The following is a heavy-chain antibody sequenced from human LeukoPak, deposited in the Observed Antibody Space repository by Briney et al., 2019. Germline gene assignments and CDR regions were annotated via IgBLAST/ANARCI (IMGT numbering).Heavy chain of an antibody. J-gene: IGHJ5*02. D-gene: IGHD4-17*01. CDR2: INPNSGGT. V-gene: IGHV1-2*02. CDR1: GYTFTGYY. Sequence: ASVKVSCKASGYTFTGYYTHWVRQAPGQGLEWMEWINPNSGGTNHAQKFPGRDTMTRDTSISTAYMELSRLRSDDTAVYYCARPFTVTGNWFDPWGQGTLVTVSS. CDR3: ARPFTVTGNWFDP.